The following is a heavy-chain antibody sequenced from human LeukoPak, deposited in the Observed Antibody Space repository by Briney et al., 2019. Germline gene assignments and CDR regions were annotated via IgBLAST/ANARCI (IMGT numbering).Heavy chain of an antibody. D-gene: IGHD3-22*01. CDR1: GYTFTGYY. CDR2: INPNSGGT. J-gene: IGHJ4*02. V-gene: IGHV1-2*02. CDR3: ARGDYYDGSGYYYFDY. Sequence: VASVKVSCKASGYTFTGYYMHWVRQAPGQGLEWMGWINPNSGGTNYAQKFQGRVTMTRDTSISTAYMELSRLRSDDTAVYYCARGDYYDGSGYYYFDYWGQGTLVTVSS.